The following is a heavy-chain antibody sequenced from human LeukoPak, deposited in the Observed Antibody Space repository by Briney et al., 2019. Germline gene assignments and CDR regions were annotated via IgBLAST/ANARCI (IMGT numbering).Heavy chain of an antibody. D-gene: IGHD6-13*01. Sequence: PGGSLRLSCAASGFTVSSNYMSWVRQAPGKGLEWVSVIYSGGSTYYADSVKGRFTISRDNSKNTLYLQMNSLRAEDTAVYYCAREASIAAAGPAAFDIWGQGTMVTVSS. CDR3: AREASIAAAGPAAFDI. CDR2: IYSGGST. J-gene: IGHJ3*02. V-gene: IGHV3-53*01. CDR1: GFTVSSNY.